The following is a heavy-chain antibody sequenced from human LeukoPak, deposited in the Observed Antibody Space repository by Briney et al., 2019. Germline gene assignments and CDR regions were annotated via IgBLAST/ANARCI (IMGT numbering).Heavy chain of an antibody. CDR1: GGTFSSYA. V-gene: IGHV1-69*05. CDR3: ARFRITMIVGRYYFDY. J-gene: IGHJ4*02. D-gene: IGHD3-22*01. Sequence: SVKVSCKASGGTFSSYAISWVRQAPGQGLEWMGGIIPIFGTANYAQKFQGRVTITTDESTSTAYMELSSLRSEDTAVYYCARFRITMIVGRYYFDYWGQGTPVTVSS. CDR2: IIPIFGTA.